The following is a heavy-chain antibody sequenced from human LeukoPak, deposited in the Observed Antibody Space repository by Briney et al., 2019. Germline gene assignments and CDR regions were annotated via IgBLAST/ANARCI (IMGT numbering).Heavy chain of an antibody. J-gene: IGHJ4*02. CDR2: ISDYNGNT. Sequence: GASVKVSCKASGYTFTSYGISWVRQAPGQGLEWMGWISDYNGNTNYAQKLQGRVTMTTDTSTSTAYMELRSLRSDDTAVYYCAREAYYYDSSGYYYGYYFDYWGQGTLVTVSS. V-gene: IGHV1-18*01. CDR3: AREAYYYDSSGYYYGYYFDY. CDR1: GYTFTSYG. D-gene: IGHD3-22*01.